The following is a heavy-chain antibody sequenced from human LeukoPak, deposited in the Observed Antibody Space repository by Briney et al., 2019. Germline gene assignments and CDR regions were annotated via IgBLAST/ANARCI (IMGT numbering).Heavy chain of an antibody. CDR2: ITSDGSST. CDR1: GFTFSNYL. J-gene: IGHJ4*02. D-gene: IGHD2-2*01. V-gene: IGHV3-74*01. CDR3: VSLGYCSTSSCQP. Sequence: PGGSLRLSCAASGFTFSNYLMHWVRQAPGKGLVGVSRITSDGSSTHYADSVKGGFTISRDNAKNTLYLQMNSLTAEDTAVYYCVSLGYCSTSSCQPWGQGTLVTVSS.